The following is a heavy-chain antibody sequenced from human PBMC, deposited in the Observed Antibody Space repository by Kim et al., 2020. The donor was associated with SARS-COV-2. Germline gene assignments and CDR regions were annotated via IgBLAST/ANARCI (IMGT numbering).Heavy chain of an antibody. D-gene: IGHD3-10*01. CDR2: INSDGSST. Sequence: GGSLRLSCAASGFTFSSYWMHWVRQAPGKGLVWVSRINSDGSSTSYADSVKGRFTISRDNAKNTLYLQMNSLRAEDTAVYYCARPLWFGELKYGMDVWGQGTTVTVSS. V-gene: IGHV3-74*01. J-gene: IGHJ6*02. CDR3: ARPLWFGELKYGMDV. CDR1: GFTFSSYW.